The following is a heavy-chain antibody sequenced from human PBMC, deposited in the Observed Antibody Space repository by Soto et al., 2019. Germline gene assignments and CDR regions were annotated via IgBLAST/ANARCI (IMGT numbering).Heavy chain of an antibody. J-gene: IGHJ4*02. CDR1: GYTFTSYD. CDR3: ARGAGRATITWG. V-gene: IGHV1-8*01. D-gene: IGHD5-12*01. CDR2: MNPNSGNT. Sequence: ASVKVSCKASGYTFTSYDINWVRQATGQGLEWMGWMNPNSGNTGYAQKFQGRVTMTRNTSISTAYMELSSLRSEDTAVYYCARGAGRATITWGWGQGTLVTVSS.